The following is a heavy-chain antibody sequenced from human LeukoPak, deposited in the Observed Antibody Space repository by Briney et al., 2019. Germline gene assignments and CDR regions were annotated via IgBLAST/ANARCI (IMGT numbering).Heavy chain of an antibody. CDR3: AFTHHCDSSSYDYIDY. D-gene: IGHD3-22*01. J-gene: IGHJ4*02. V-gene: IGHV1-2*02. CDR2: INPYSGGT. Sequence: GASVKVSCKLSRYTFTGYYMHWVRQAPGQELEWMGWINPYSGGTNYAQKFQGRVTMTRDTSISTAYMELSRLRSDDAAVYYCAFTHHCDSSSYDYIDYWGQGTLGTVSS. CDR1: RYTFTGYY.